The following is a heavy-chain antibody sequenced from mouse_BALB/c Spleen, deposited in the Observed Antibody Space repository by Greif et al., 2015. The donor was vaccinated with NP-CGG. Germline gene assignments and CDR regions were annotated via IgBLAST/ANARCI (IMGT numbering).Heavy chain of an antibody. D-gene: IGHD2-14*01. J-gene: IGHJ3*01. CDR2: ISYSGST. Sequence: EVQLQQSGPSLVKPSQTLSLTCSVTGDSITSGYWNWIRKFPGNKLEYMGYISYSGSTYYNPSLKSRISITRDTSKNQYYLQLNSVTTEDTATYYCARYRYDEAWFAYWGQGTLVTVSA. CDR3: ARYRYDEAWFAY. CDR1: GDSITSGY. V-gene: IGHV3-8*02.